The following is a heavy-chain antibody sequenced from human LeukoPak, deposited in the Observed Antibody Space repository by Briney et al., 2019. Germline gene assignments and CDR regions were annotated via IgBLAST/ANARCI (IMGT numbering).Heavy chain of an antibody. CDR3: TTDSRATTATLDY. CDR1: GFTFSNAW. D-gene: IGHD1-26*01. CDR2: IKSKTDGGTT. J-gene: IGHJ4*02. Sequence: GGSLRLSCAASGFTFSNAWMSWVRQAPGKGLEWVGRIKSKTDGGTTDYAAPVKGRFTISRDDSKNTLYLQMHSLKTEDTAVYYCTTDSRATTATLDYWGQGTLVTVSS. V-gene: IGHV3-15*01.